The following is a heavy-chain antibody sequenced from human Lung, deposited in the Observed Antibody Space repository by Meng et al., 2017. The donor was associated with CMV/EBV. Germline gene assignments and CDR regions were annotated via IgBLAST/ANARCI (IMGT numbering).Heavy chain of an antibody. V-gene: IGHV7-4-1*02. D-gene: IGHD2-15*01. CDR3: ARLYCSGGSCYTIDY. CDR2: INTNTGNP. J-gene: IGHJ4*02. Sequence: QGQLVQSGAELKKPGASVQVSCKASGYTFTSYAMNWVRQAPGQGLEWMGWINTNTGNPTYAQGFTGRFVFSLDTSVSTAYLQISSLKAADTAVYYCARLYCSGGSCYTIDYWGQGTLVTVSS. CDR1: GYTFTSYA.